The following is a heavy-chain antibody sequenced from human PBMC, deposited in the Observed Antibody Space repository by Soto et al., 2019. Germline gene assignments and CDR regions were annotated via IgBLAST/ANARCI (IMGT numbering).Heavy chain of an antibody. CDR1: GGSISSSNW. CDR3: ATSYGNAWYTY. Sequence: SETLSLTCAVSGGSISSSNWWSWVRQPPGKGLEWIGEIYHSGSTNYNPSLKSRVTISVDKSKNQFTLQLTSVTVEDTAVYYCATSYGNAWYTYWGQGTQVTSPQ. V-gene: IGHV4-4*02. CDR2: IYHSGST. D-gene: IGHD6-13*01. J-gene: IGHJ4*02.